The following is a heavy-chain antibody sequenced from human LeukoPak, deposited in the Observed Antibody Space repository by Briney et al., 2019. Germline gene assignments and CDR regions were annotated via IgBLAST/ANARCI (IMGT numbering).Heavy chain of an antibody. D-gene: IGHD1-20*01. Sequence: PGGSLRLSCAASGFTFSSYAMSWVRQAPGKGLEWVSAISGSGGSTYYADSVKGRFTISRDNTKNTLYLQMNSLRAEDTAVYYCAKVRTNWNDADFDYWGQGTLVTVSS. CDR3: AKVRTNWNDADFDY. CDR2: ISGSGGST. V-gene: IGHV3-23*01. J-gene: IGHJ4*02. CDR1: GFTFSSYA.